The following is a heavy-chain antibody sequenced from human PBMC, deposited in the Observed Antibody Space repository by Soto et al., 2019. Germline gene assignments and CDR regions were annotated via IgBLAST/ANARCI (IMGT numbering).Heavy chain of an antibody. CDR3: AIERFMIAASVFHS. Sequence: PSETLSLTGTGSGGSISSYYWSWIRQPPEKGLEWIGYIYYRWSTNYNPSLRRRVTISVDTSKNQFSLKLSSVTAADTAVYYFAIERFMIAASVFHSWGQGPL. J-gene: IGHJ4*02. CDR2: IYYRWST. CDR1: GGSISSYY. V-gene: IGHV4-59*01. D-gene: IGHD6-6*01.